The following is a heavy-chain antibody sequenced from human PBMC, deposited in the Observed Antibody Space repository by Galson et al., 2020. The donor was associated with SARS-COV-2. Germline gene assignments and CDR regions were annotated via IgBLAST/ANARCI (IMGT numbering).Heavy chain of an antibody. V-gene: IGHV3-23*01. CDR3: AKDQGNDYGDQLDY. D-gene: IGHD4-17*01. CDR1: GFTFSRYA. Sequence: GESLKISCVASGFTFSRYAMSWVRQAPGKGLEWVSSINGAGGTPYYADSVRGRFSISRDNSKNTLYVRMNSLRAEDTAVYYCAKDQGNDYGDQLDYWGQGTLVTVSS. J-gene: IGHJ4*02. CDR2: INGAGGTP.